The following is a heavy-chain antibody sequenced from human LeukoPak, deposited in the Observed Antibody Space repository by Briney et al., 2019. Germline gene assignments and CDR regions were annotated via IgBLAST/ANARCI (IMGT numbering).Heavy chain of an antibody. CDR3: ARVGCSTSSCFFDY. CDR1: GFTFSSYA. D-gene: IGHD2-2*01. Sequence: GGSLRLSCAASGFTFSSYAMSWVRQAPGKGLEWVSAISGSGGSTYYADSVKGRFTISRDNAKNSLYLQMNSLRAEDTAVYYCARVGCSTSSCFFDYWGQGTLVTVSS. CDR2: ISGSGGST. V-gene: IGHV3-23*01. J-gene: IGHJ4*02.